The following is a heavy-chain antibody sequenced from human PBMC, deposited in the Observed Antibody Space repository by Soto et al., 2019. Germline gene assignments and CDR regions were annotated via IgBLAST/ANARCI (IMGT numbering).Heavy chain of an antibody. J-gene: IGHJ4*02. D-gene: IGHD6-6*01. V-gene: IGHV4-59*01. CDR3: PRVGGVAPRTFDY. CDR1: GGSINGFY. CDR2: IYYSGST. Sequence: LSLTFTVSGGSINGFYWSWIRQPPGKGLEWIGYIYYSGSTDYNHSLKGRVTISVDTSKNQFSLKLRSVTAADTAVYYCPRVGGVAPRTFDYTDQGHLVTV.